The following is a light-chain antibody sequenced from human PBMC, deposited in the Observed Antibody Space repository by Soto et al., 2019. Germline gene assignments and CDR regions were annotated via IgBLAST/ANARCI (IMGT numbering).Light chain of an antibody. J-gene: IGKJ5*01. CDR1: HDITNN. CDR2: YAS. V-gene: IGKV1-16*01. Sequence: EIQMTQSPSSLSASAGDRVTITCRASHDITNNLAWFQQKPGNAPNSLIYYASSLQSGVPSRFSGSGSGTDFTLTISSLQPEDFATYYCQQYSSYPRTFGQGTRLEIK. CDR3: QQYSSYPRT.